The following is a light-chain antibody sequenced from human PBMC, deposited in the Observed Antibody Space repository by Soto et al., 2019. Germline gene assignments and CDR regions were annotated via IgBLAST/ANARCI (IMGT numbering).Light chain of an antibody. V-gene: IGLV2-14*01. CDR1: GRDIGAYNY. Sequence: QSVLTQPASVSGSPGQSITISCTGSGRDIGAYNYVSWYQQHPGKAPKLIIYGVKNRPSGVSNRFSASKSAFTASLTISGLQAEDEADYYCSAYAGSNNFVFGSGTKVTVL. J-gene: IGLJ1*01. CDR2: GVK. CDR3: SAYAGSNNFV.